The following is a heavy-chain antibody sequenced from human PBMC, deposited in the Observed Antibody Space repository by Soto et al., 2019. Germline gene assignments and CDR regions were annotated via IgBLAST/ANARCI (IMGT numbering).Heavy chain of an antibody. CDR3: ARDRYDSSYYYYGMDV. Sequence: CAASGFTFSSYSMNWVRQAPGKGLEWVSSISSSSSYIYYVDSVKGRFTISRDNAKNSLYLQMNSLRAEDTAVYYCARDRYDSSYYYYGMDVWGQGTTVTVSS. J-gene: IGHJ6*02. CDR1: GFTFSSYS. V-gene: IGHV3-21*01. D-gene: IGHD3-22*01. CDR2: ISSSSSYI.